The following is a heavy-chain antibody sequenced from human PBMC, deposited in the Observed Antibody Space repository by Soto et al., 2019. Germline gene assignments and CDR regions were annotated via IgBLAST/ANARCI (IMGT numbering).Heavy chain of an antibody. D-gene: IGHD3-10*01. Sequence: SETLSLTCTVSGGSISSSSYYWGWIRQPPGKGLEWIGSIYYSGSTYYNPSLKSRVTISVDTSKNQFSLKLSSVTAADTAVYYCARHTKVLDAFDIWGHGTMVTVSS. V-gene: IGHV4-39*01. CDR1: GGSISSSSYY. CDR2: IYYSGST. J-gene: IGHJ3*02. CDR3: ARHTKVLDAFDI.